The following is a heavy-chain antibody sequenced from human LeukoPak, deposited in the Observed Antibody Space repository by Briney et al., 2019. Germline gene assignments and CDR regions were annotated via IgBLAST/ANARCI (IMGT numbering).Heavy chain of an antibody. CDR1: GFAFSSYA. V-gene: IGHV3-23*01. CDR2: IGGSGGST. CDR3: AKGGPRAMDV. J-gene: IGHJ6*04. Sequence: GGSLRLSCAASGFAFSSYAMSWVRQAPGKGLEWVSGIGGSGGSTYYVDSVKGRFTISRDNSKNTLYLQMNSLRAEDTAVYYCAKGGPRAMDVWGKGTTVTVSS.